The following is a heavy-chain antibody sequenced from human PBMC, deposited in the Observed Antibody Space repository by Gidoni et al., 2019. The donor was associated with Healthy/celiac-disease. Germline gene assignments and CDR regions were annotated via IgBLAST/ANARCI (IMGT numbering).Heavy chain of an antibody. V-gene: IGHV3-23*01. CDR1: GFTFSSYA. Sequence: EVQLLESGGGLVQPGGSLRLSCAASGFTFSSYAMSWVRQAPGKGLEWVSAISGSGGSTYYADSVKGRFTISRDNAKNTLYLQMNSLRAEDTAVYYCAQSRDKRGYFQHWGQGTLVTVSS. CDR2: ISGSGGST. CDR3: AQSRDKRGYFQH. J-gene: IGHJ1*01. D-gene: IGHD2-15*01.